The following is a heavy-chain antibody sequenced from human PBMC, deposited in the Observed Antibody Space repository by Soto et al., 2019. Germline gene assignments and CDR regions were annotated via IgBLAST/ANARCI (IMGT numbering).Heavy chain of an antibody. D-gene: IGHD3-22*01. CDR2: IYYSGST. J-gene: IGHJ4*02. CDR1: GGSISSGGYY. V-gene: IGHV4-31*03. CDR3: ARDDSSGFLDY. Sequence: QEQLQESGPGLVKPSKTLSLTCTVSGGSISSGGYYWSWIRQHPGKGLEWIGYIYYSGSTYYNPALKSRVTISVDTSKNQFSLKLSSVTAADTAVYYCARDDSSGFLDYWGQGTLVTVSS.